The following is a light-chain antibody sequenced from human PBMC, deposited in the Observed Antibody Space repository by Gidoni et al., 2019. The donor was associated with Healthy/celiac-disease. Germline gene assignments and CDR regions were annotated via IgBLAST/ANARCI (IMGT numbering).Light chain of an antibody. V-gene: IGKV1-5*03. J-gene: IGKJ4*01. CDR2: KAS. Sequence: DIQMTQSPSTLSASVGDRVTITCRASQSISSRLAWYQQKPGKAPKLLIYKASSLESGVPSRFSGSGSGTEFTLTISSLQPDDFATYYCQQYNSYSGFGGGTKVEIK. CDR3: QQYNSYSG. CDR1: QSISSR.